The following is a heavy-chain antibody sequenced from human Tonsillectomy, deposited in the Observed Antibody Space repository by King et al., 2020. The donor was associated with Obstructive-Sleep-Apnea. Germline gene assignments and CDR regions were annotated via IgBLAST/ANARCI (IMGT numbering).Heavy chain of an antibody. CDR1: GFTFSNYA. Sequence: VQLVESGGGLVQPGGSLRLSCAASGFTFSNYAMTWVRQAPGQGLEWVSAIIGSGGSTYYADSVKGRFTISRDNSKGTLYLQMNSLRAEDTAVYYCAKDSNGDYGSFWYFDLWGRGTLVTVSS. CDR2: IIGSGGST. D-gene: IGHD4-17*01. J-gene: IGHJ2*01. V-gene: IGHV3-23*04. CDR3: AKDSNGDYGSFWYFDL.